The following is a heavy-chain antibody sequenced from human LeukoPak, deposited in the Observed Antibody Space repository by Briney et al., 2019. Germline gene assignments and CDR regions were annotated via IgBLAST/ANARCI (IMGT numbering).Heavy chain of an antibody. Sequence: SGTLSLTCAVYGGSFSGYYWSWIRQPPGKGLEWIGEINHSGSTNYNPSLKSRVTISVDTSKNQFSLKLSSVTAADTAVYYCARDEQTIAAAGTLDYWGQGTLVTVSS. D-gene: IGHD6-13*01. CDR1: GGSFSGYY. CDR2: INHSGST. V-gene: IGHV4-34*01. J-gene: IGHJ4*02. CDR3: ARDEQTIAAAGTLDY.